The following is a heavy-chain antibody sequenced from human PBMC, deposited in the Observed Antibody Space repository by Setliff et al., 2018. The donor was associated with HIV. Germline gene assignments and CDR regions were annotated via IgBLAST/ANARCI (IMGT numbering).Heavy chain of an antibody. V-gene: IGHV4-59*08. CDR2: VFYTGFA. J-gene: IGHJ4*02. CDR3: ARQGSLCPDCYLDS. CDR1: GDSIRGYY. D-gene: IGHD2-21*01. Sequence: PSETLSLTCTVSGDSIRGYYWSWIRQPPGKGLEWMGYVFYTGFAAYNPSLKSRLTISADTSKSQFSLRLTSVTAADTAVYYCARQGSLCPDCYLDSWGQGTLVTVSS.